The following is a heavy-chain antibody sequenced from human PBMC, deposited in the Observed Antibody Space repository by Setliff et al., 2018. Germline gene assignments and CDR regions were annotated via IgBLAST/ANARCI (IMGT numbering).Heavy chain of an antibody. CDR3: ARVLAAAGYYYYGMDV. D-gene: IGHD6-13*01. Sequence: SETLSLTCTVSGGSISSSSYYWGWIRQPPGKGLEWIGSIYYSGSTYYSPSLKSRVTISVDTSKNQFYLKLSSVTAADTAVYYCARVLAAAGYYYYGMDVWGQGTTVTVSS. CDR2: IYYSGST. CDR1: GGSISSSSYY. V-gene: IGHV4-39*07. J-gene: IGHJ6*02.